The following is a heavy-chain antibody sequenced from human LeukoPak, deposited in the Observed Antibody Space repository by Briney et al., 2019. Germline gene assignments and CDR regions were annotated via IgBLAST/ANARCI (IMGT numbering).Heavy chain of an antibody. CDR3: AREHIAAAVMSLFDL. CDR1: GGSFRGYH. Sequence: SETLSLTCAVYGGSFRGYHWPWIRHPPGKGLEWIGEINHGGGTNYNPSLKSRVTQSADTSKNQSSLTLSSLTAAGPAVDYRAREHIAAAVMSLFDLCGEGSLVTVS. J-gene: IGHJ5*02. CDR2: INHGGGT. D-gene: IGHD6-13*01. V-gene: IGHV4-34*01.